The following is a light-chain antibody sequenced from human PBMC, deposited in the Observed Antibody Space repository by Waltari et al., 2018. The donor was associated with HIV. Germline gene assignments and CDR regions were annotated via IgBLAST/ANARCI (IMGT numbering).Light chain of an antibody. CDR1: ENVGSSY. CDR3: HQYATSPRT. J-gene: IGKJ4*01. CDR2: GTR. V-gene: IGKV3-20*01. Sequence: EIVLTQSPGSLSLSPGESATLSCRASENVGSSYLAWSQHRPGQAPRLLIYGTRKGATGIPGRFSGGGSGTDFTLTLKRLEPEDFAVYYCHQYATSPRTFGGGTKVEVK.